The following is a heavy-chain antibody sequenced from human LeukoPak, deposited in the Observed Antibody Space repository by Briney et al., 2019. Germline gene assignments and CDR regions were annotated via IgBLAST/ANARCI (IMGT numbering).Heavy chain of an antibody. Sequence: HPGGSLRLSCTASGFTLDAYAMHWVRQAPGKGLEWVSLISWTGDSTYYADSVKGRFTISRDNSKNSLYLQMNSLRTEDTALYHCVKGRGATGSPHTLDYWGQGTPVTVSS. D-gene: IGHD5-12*01. J-gene: IGHJ4*02. CDR2: ISWTGDST. CDR1: GFTLDAYA. V-gene: IGHV3-43*01. CDR3: VKGRGATGSPHTLDY.